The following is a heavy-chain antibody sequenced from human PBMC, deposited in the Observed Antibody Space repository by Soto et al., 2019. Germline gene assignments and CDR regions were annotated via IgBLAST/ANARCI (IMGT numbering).Heavy chain of an antibody. CDR2: IYHSGST. CDR1: GYSISTGFN. Sequence: LSLTCAVSGYSISTGFNWAWIRQPPGKGLEWIGSIYHSGSTYYNLSLKSRVTISSDASKNQISLKLSSVTAAGTALYYCARDWGTGFYKLDSWGQGTLVTVSS. V-gene: IGHV4-38-2*02. D-gene: IGHD6-19*01. CDR3: ARDWGTGFYKLDS. J-gene: IGHJ4*02.